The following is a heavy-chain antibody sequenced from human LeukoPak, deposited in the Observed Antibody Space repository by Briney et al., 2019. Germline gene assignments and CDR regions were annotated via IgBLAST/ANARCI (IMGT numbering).Heavy chain of an antibody. CDR1: GGSISSGSYY. CDR2: IYTSGST. J-gene: IGHJ5*02. D-gene: IGHD3-10*01. CDR3: ARVVGSGAWFDP. Sequence: PSQTLSLTCTVSGGSISSGSYYWSWIRQPAGKGLEWIGRIYTSGSTNYNPSLKSRVAISVDTSKNQFSLKLSSVTAADTAVYYCARVVGSGAWFDPWGQGTLVTVSS. V-gene: IGHV4-61*02.